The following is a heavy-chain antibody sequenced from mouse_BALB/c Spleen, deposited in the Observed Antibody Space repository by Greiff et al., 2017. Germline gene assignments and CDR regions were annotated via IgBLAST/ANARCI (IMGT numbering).Heavy chain of an antibody. J-gene: IGHJ4*01. CDR3: ARGKITTYYAMDY. D-gene: IGHD2-4*01. CDR2: IDPSDSET. Sequence: QVQLKESGPQLVKPGASVKISCKASGYSFTSYCMHWVKQRPGQGLEWIGMIDPSDSETRLNQKFKDKATLTVDKSSSTAYMQLSSPTSEDSAVYYCARGKITTYYAMDYWGQGTSVTVSS. CDR1: GYSFTSYC. V-gene: IGHV1S126*01.